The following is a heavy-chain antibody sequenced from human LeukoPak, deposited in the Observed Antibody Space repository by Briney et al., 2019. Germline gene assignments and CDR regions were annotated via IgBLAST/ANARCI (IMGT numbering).Heavy chain of an antibody. CDR3: ARISREEVGATPGYFDY. Sequence: GGSLRLSCAASGFTFSSYAMSWVRQAPGKGLEWVSAISGSGGSTYYADSVKGRFTISRDNSKNTLYLQMNSLRAEDTAVYYCARISREEVGATPGYFDYWGQGTLVTVSS. D-gene: IGHD1-26*01. V-gene: IGHV3-23*01. CDR1: GFTFSSYA. CDR2: ISGSGGST. J-gene: IGHJ4*02.